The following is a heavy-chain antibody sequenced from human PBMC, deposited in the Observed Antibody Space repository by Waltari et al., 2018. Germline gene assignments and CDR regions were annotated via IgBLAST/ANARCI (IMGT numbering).Heavy chain of an antibody. CDR3: ARVELTGAVDY. Sequence: QVQLQESGPGLVKPSQTLSLTCTVSGGSISSGSYYWSWIRQPAGKGREWIGRIYTSGSTNYNPSRKSRGTISVDTSKNQFSMKLSAVTAEDTAVYYCARVELTGAVDYWGQGTLVTVSS. J-gene: IGHJ4*02. CDR2: IYTSGST. D-gene: IGHD7-27*01. CDR1: GGSISSGSYY. V-gene: IGHV4-61*02.